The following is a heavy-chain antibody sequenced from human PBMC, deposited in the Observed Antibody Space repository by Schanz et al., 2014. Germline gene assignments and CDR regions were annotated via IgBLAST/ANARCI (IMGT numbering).Heavy chain of an antibody. CDR3: AREQGSGDLPILRPAYGMDV. V-gene: IGHV4-31*03. CDR2: IYYSGST. D-gene: IGHD3-9*01. Sequence: QVQLQESGPGLVKPSQTLSLTCTVSGGSISSGGYYWSWIRQHPGKGLEWIGYIYYSGSTYYNPAIKSRFTKSVDTSKNQSCLKPSSVPAADTTVYYDAREQGSGDLPILRPAYGMDVWGQGTTVTVSS. J-gene: IGHJ6*02. CDR1: GGSISSGGYY.